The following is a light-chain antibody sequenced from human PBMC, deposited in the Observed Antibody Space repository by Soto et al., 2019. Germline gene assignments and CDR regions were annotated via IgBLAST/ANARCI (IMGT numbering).Light chain of an antibody. CDR1: QSVSSSY. CDR2: GAS. Sequence: ESVLTQAAGTLSLSTGERATLSCRASQSVSSSYLAWYQQKPGQAPRLLIYGASSRATGIPDRFSGSGSGTDFTLTISRLEPEDFAVYYCQQYGSSPSITFGQGTRLEIK. CDR3: QQYGSSPSIT. J-gene: IGKJ5*01. V-gene: IGKV3-20*01.